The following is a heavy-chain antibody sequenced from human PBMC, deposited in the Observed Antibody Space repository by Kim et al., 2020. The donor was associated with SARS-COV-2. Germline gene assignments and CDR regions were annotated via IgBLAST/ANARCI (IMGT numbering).Heavy chain of an antibody. J-gene: IGHJ4*02. CDR3: EKDVVDTVMDNLWDYFDY. D-gene: IGHD5-18*01. Sequence: GGSLRLSCAASGFTFSSYAMSWVRQAPGKGLEWVSAISGSGGSTYYADSVKGRFTISRDNSKNTLYLQMNSLRAEDTAVYYCEKDVVDTVMDNLWDYFDYRGQRTLVAVSS. V-gene: IGHV3-23*01. CDR2: ISGSGGST. CDR1: GFTFSSYA.